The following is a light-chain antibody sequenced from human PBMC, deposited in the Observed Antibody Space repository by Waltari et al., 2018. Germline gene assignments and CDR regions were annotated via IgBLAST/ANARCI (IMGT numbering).Light chain of an antibody. Sequence: QSALTQPASVSGSPGQSIPISCPGTSSDVGNYKRVSWYQQHPGKAPKLLIYAVNKRPSGVSYRFSGSKSGDMASLTISGLQPEDEAEYFCSSYAGSSKAVFGGGTKVTVL. CDR2: AVN. V-gene: IGLV2-23*02. J-gene: IGLJ2*01. CDR1: SSDVGNYKR. CDR3: SSYAGSSKAV.